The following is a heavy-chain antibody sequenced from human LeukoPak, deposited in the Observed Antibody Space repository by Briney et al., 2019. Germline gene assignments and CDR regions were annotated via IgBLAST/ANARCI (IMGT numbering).Heavy chain of an antibody. D-gene: IGHD3-3*01. CDR3: ARDQGEWLPPQFDY. V-gene: IGHV1-18*01. J-gene: IGHJ4*02. CDR1: GYTFTSCG. CDR2: ISAYNGNT. Sequence: GASVKVSRKASGYTFTSCGISWVRQAPGQGLEWMGWISAYNGNTNYAQKLQGRVTMTTDTSTSTAYMELRSLRSDDTAVYYCARDQGEWLPPQFDYWGQGTLVTVSS.